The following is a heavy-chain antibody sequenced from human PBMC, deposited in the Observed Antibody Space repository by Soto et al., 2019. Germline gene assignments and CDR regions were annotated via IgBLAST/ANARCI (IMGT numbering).Heavy chain of an antibody. V-gene: IGHV4-59*01. CDR3: ARDLHGVVKNYYYYCMDV. CDR1: GGSISSYY. Sequence: SETLSLTCTVSGGSISSYYWSWIRQPPGKGLEWIGYIYYSGSTNYNPSLKSRVTISVDTSKNQFSLKLSSVTAADTAVYYCARDLHGVVKNYYYYCMDVWGKGTTVTVSS. D-gene: IGHD3-3*01. J-gene: IGHJ6*03. CDR2: IYYSGST.